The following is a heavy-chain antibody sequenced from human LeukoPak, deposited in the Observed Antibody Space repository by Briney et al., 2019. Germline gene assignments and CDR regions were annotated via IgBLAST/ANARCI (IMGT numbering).Heavy chain of an antibody. CDR2: IGSDNKS. Sequence: PGGSLRLSCEASGFTFSAYAMTWVRQAPGKGLEWVSSIGSDNKSHYSESVKGRFAISRDNSKSIVFLQLNSLRAEDTALYYCARDLHYYEAMDVWGQGTTVYVSS. J-gene: IGHJ6*02. CDR3: ARDLHYYEAMDV. V-gene: IGHV3-23*01. CDR1: GFTFSAYA.